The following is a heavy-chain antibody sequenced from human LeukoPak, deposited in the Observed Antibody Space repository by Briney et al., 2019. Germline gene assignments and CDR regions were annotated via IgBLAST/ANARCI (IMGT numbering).Heavy chain of an antibody. CDR3: AKDNCGYSYGYRMCAFDI. J-gene: IGHJ3*02. CDR2: ISGSGGST. CDR1: GFTFSSYW. Sequence: QPGGSLRLSCADSGFTFSSYWMTWVRQAPGKGLEWVSAISGSGGSTYYADSVKGRFTISRDNSKNTLYLQMNSLRAEDTAVYYCAKDNCGYSYGYRMCAFDIWGQGTMVTVSS. D-gene: IGHD5-18*01. V-gene: IGHV3-23*01.